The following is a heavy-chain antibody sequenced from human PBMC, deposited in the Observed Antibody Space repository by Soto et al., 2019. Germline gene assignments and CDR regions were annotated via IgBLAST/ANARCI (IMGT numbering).Heavy chain of an antibody. CDR2: INPRDSDT. CDR3: ARPGSSSSDY. J-gene: IGHJ4*02. D-gene: IGHD6-6*01. V-gene: IGHV5-51*01. CDR1: GYSFTTYW. Sequence: PGESLKICCKGSGYSFTTYWIGWVRQMPGKGLEWMGIINPRDSDTRYSPSFQGQVTISADKSINTAYLQWSSLKASDTAMYYCARPGSSSSDYWGQGTLVTVSS.